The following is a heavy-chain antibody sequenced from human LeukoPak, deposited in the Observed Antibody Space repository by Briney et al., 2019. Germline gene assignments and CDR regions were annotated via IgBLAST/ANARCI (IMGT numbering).Heavy chain of an antibody. J-gene: IGHJ4*02. V-gene: IGHV3-23*01. Sequence: GGSLRLSCAASGFTFSSYAMSWVRQAPGKGLEWVSAIRSSGGDTYYAGSVKGRFTISRDNSKNTLYLQMNRLRAEDTAVYYCAKDAVGGTAYYFDNWGQGTLVTVSS. D-gene: IGHD1-26*01. CDR3: AKDAVGGTAYYFDN. CDR2: IRSSGGDT. CDR1: GFTFSSYA.